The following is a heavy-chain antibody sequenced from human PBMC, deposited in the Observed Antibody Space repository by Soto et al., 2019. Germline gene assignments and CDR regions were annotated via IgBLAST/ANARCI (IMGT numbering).Heavy chain of an antibody. CDR2: ISAYNGNT. Sequence: QVQLVQSGAEVKKPGASVKVSCKASGYTFTSYGISWVRQAPGQGLEWMGWISAYNGNTNYAQKLQGRVTMTTDTSTSTAYMELRSLSSDDTAVYYCAREWWERNYYYYGMDVWGQGTTVTVSS. CDR3: AREWWERNYYYYGMDV. V-gene: IGHV1-18*01. CDR1: GYTFTSYG. D-gene: IGHD1-26*01. J-gene: IGHJ6*02.